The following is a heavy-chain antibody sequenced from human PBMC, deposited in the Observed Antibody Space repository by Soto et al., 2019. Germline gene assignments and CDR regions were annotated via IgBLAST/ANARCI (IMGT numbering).Heavy chain of an antibody. D-gene: IGHD3-16*02. CDR2: INSDGSST. CDR3: ARGGIMITFGGFIATARDFDY. J-gene: IGHJ4*02. CDR1: GFTFSSYW. V-gene: IGHV3-74*01. Sequence: GGSLRLSCAASGFTFSSYWMHWVRQAPGKGLVWVSRINSDGSSTSYADSVKGRFTISRDNAKNTLYLQMNSLRAEDTAVYYCARGGIMITFGGFIATARDFDYWGQGTLVTVSS.